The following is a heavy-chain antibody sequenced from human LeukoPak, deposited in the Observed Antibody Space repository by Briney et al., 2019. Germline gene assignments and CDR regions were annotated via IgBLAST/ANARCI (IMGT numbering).Heavy chain of an antibody. CDR2: IYYSGST. J-gene: IGHJ4*02. D-gene: IGHD1-26*01. V-gene: IGHV4-4*02. Sequence: SETLSLTCAVSGGSISTSKWWSLVRQPPGKGLEWIGEIYYSGSTNYNPSLNDRVTISVDTSKNQFSLKLNSVTAADTAVYYCASGLGATRSYFEYWGQGTLVTVSS. CDR1: GGSISTSKW. CDR3: ASGLGATRSYFEY.